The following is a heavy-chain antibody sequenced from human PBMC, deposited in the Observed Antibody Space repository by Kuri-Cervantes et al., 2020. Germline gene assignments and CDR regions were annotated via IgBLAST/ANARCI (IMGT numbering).Heavy chain of an antibody. Sequence: GESLKISCAASGFTFSSHGMHWVRQAPGKGLEWVAVIWYDGSNKYYADSVKGRFTISRDNSKNTLFLQMNSLRAEDMALYYCARGANWHFNPHFDYWGQGTLVTVSS. J-gene: IGHJ4*02. V-gene: IGHV3-33*01. CDR3: ARGANWHFNPHFDY. CDR1: GFTFSSHG. D-gene: IGHD1-7*01. CDR2: IWYDGSNK.